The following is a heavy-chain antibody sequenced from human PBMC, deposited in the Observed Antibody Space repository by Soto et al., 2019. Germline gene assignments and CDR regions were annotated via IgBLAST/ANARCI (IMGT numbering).Heavy chain of an antibody. J-gene: IGHJ5*02. Sequence: QVQLQESGPGLVEPSGTLSLTCGVSGGTIRSPDWWTWVRQPPGKGLEWIGEIFQSGSTNYTPSLKSRVTISVDKSKNQFSLTLTSVTAADTAVYICARGRGRYSSGWSWFDPWGQGILVTVSS. CDR1: GGTIRSPDW. CDR3: ARGRGRYSSGWSWFDP. D-gene: IGHD6-19*01. CDR2: IFQSGST. V-gene: IGHV4-4*02.